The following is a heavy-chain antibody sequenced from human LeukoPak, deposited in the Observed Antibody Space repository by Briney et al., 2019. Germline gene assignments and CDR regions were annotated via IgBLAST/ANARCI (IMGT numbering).Heavy chain of an antibody. Sequence: PGGSLRLSCAPSGLSVSSSYMSWVRQAPGKGLEWVSIIYIEGTTYYADSVKGRFTISRDDSKNTVYLQMDSLTAEDTAMYYRARGLGSGTYTDFYMDVWAKGTTVTVSS. V-gene: IGHV3-53*01. D-gene: IGHD3-10*01. CDR2: IYIEGTT. J-gene: IGHJ6*03. CDR3: ARGLGSGTYTDFYMDV. CDR1: GLSVSSSY.